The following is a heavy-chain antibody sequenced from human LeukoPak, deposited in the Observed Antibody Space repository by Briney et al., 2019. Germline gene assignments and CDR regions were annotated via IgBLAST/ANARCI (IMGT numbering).Heavy chain of an antibody. D-gene: IGHD6-19*01. J-gene: IGHJ5*02. CDR2: INHSGST. CDR3: ARVFTSGWYHWFDR. Sequence: PSETLSLTCAVYGGSFSGYYWSWIRQPPGKGLEWIGEINHSGSTNYNPSLKSRVTISVDTSKNQFSLKLNSVTAADTAIYYCARVFTSGWYHWFDRWGQGTLVIVSS. V-gene: IGHV4-34*01. CDR1: GGSFSGYY.